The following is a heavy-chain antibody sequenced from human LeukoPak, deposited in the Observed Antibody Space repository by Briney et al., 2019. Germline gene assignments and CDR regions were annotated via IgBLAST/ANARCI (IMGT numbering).Heavy chain of an antibody. D-gene: IGHD3-9*01. CDR3: ARDFSLSTSVLRYFDWPYYFDY. CDR2: ISSSSSYI. CDR1: GFTFSRYS. V-gene: IGHV3-21*01. Sequence: PGGSLRLSCAASGFTFSRYSMNWVRQAPGKGLEWVSSISSSSSYIYYADSVKGRFTISRDNAKNSLYLQMNSLRAEDTAVYYCARDFSLSTSVLRYFDWPYYFDYWGQGTLVTVSS. J-gene: IGHJ4*02.